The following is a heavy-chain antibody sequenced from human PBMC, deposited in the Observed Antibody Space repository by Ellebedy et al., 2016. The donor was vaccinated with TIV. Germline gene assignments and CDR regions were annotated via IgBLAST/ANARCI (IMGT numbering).Heavy chain of an antibody. J-gene: IGHJ4*02. Sequence: GSLRLXCTVSGGPISSRTYYWGWIRQPPGKGLEWIGSIYYSGSTYYNPSLKTRVTISIDTSSNQFSLKLSSVTAADTAVYYCARDNYSNTRGYYYFPPYAFDSWGQGTLVTVSS. CDR2: IYYSGST. D-gene: IGHD3-22*01. V-gene: IGHV4-39*07. CDR1: GGPISSRTYY. CDR3: ARDNYSNTRGYYYFPPYAFDS.